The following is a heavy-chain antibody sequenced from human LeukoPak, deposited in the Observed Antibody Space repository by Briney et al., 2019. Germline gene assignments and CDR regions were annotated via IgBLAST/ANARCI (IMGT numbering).Heavy chain of an antibody. Sequence: GESLQISCQGSGYSFTSYWIGWVRQMPGKGLEWMGIIYPGDSDTRYSPSFQGQVTISADKSISTAYLQWSSLEASDTAMYYCARASGNHRSPFDYWGQGTLVTVSS. V-gene: IGHV5-51*01. D-gene: IGHD1-14*01. CDR1: GYSFTSYW. J-gene: IGHJ4*02. CDR3: ARASGNHRSPFDY. CDR2: IYPGDSDT.